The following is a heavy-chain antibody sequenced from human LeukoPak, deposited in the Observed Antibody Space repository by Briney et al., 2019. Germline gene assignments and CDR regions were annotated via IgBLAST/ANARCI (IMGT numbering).Heavy chain of an antibody. Sequence: PSETLSLTCAVYGGSFSGYYWSWIRQPPGKGLEWIGEINHSGSTNYNPSLKSRVTISVDTSKNQFSLKLSSVTAADTAVYYCARGRRYCSSISCYYRGYYYYYGMDVWGQGTTVTVSS. CDR2: INHSGST. D-gene: IGHD2-2*01. CDR1: GGSFSGYY. V-gene: IGHV4-34*01. CDR3: ARGRRYCSSISCYYRGYYYYYGMDV. J-gene: IGHJ6*02.